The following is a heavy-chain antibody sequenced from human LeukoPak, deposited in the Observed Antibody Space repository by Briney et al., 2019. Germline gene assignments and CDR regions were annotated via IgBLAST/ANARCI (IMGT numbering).Heavy chain of an antibody. Sequence: GGSLRLSCAASGSTFDDYAMHWVRQAPGKGLEWISGISWNSGSIGYADSVKGRFTISRDNAKNSLYLQMNSLRAEDTALYYCAKVGCSSTSCYTGHAFDIWGQGTMVTVSS. J-gene: IGHJ3*02. V-gene: IGHV3-9*01. CDR3: AKVGCSSTSCYTGHAFDI. CDR2: ISWNSGSI. D-gene: IGHD2-2*02. CDR1: GSTFDDYA.